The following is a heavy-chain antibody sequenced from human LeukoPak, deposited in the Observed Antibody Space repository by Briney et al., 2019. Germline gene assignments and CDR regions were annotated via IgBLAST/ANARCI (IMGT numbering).Heavy chain of an antibody. Sequence: SETLSLTCTVSGGSISSYYWSWIRQPPGKGLEWIGYIYYSGSTNYNPSLKSRVTISVDTSKNQFSLKLSSVTAADTAVYYCARGVFVGATLDYWGQGTLVTVSS. CDR1: GGSISSYY. CDR2: IYYSGST. J-gene: IGHJ4*02. D-gene: IGHD1-26*01. CDR3: ARGVFVGATLDY. V-gene: IGHV4-59*08.